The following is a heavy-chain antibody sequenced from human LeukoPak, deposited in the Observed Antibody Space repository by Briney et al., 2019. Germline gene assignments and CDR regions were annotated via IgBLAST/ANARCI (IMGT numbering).Heavy chain of an antibody. CDR3: ARDYYYDSSGQHDAFDI. V-gene: IGHV4-39*01. CDR1: GGSISSSSYY. J-gene: IGHJ3*02. D-gene: IGHD3-22*01. CDR2: IYYSGST. Sequence: SETLSLTCTVSGGSISSSSYYWGWISQPPGKGLEWIGSIYYSGSTYYNPSLKSRVTISVDTSKNQFSLKLSSVTAADTAVYYCARDYYYDSSGQHDAFDIWGQGTMVTVSS.